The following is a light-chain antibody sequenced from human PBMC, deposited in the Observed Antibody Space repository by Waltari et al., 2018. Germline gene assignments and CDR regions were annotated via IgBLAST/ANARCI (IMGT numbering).Light chain of an antibody. V-gene: IGKV3-20*01. CDR1: QSVSRY. J-gene: IGKJ1*01. CDR2: DTS. CDR3: QKYGTLPAT. Sequence: EVVLTQSPGTPSLSPGERATLSCQASQSVSRYLAWYQQKPGQAPRLLIYDTSTRATGIPDRFSGSGSGTDFSLTISRLDPEDFAVYYCQKYGTLPATFGQGTKVEVK.